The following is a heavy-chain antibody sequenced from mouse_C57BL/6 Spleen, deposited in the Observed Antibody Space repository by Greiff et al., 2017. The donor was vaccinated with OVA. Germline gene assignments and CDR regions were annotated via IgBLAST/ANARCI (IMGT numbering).Heavy chain of an antibody. CDR3: ARDLVSFAY. CDR1: GFTFSSYA. Sequence: EVMLVESGGGLVKPGGSLKLSCAASGFTFSSYAMSWVRQTPEKRLEWVATISDGGSYTYYPDNVKGRSTISRDNAKNNLYLQMSHLESEDTAMYYCARDLVSFAYWGQGTLVTVSA. V-gene: IGHV5-4*01. D-gene: IGHD2-2*01. CDR2: ISDGGSYT. J-gene: IGHJ3*01.